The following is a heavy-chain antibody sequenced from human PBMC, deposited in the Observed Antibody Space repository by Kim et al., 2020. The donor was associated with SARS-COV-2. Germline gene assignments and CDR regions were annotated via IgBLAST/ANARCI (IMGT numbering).Heavy chain of an antibody. Sequence: PSLKNRVTISVDTSKNQFSQKLSSVTAADTAVYYCARGGYSSGWYANDYWGQGTLVTVSS. V-gene: IGHV4-34*01. J-gene: IGHJ4*02. D-gene: IGHD6-19*01. CDR3: ARGGYSSGWYANDY.